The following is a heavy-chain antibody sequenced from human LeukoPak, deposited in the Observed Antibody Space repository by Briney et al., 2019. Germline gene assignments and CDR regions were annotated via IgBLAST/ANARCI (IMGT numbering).Heavy chain of an antibody. CDR3: TRDADGSGTLLGY. Sequence: ASVKVSCKTSGYTFGNYAITWVRQAPGQGLEWMGWISGDNGDTKYAQKVQGRVTVTTDTSTTTTYMELRSLRSDDTAVYYCTRDADGSGTLLGYWGQGRLVTVSS. CDR2: ISGDNGDT. J-gene: IGHJ4*02. CDR1: GYTFGNYA. V-gene: IGHV1-18*01. D-gene: IGHD3-10*01.